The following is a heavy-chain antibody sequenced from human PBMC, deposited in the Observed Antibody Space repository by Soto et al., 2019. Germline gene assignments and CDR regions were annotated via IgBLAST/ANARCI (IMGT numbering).Heavy chain of an antibody. CDR2: ISYDGSNK. J-gene: IGHJ6*02. CDR3: ARAPPSDDYGDYEGYYYGMDV. CDR1: GFTFSSYA. V-gene: IGHV3-30-3*01. D-gene: IGHD4-17*01. Sequence: GGSLRLSCAASGFTFSSYAMHWVLQAPCKGLEWVAVISYDGSNKYYADSVKGRFTISRDNSKNTLYLQMNSLRAEDTAVYYCARAPPSDDYGDYEGYYYGMDVWGQGTTVTVSS.